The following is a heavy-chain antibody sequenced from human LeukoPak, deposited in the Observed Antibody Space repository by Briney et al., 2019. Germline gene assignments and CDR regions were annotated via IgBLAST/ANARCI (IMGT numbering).Heavy chain of an antibody. J-gene: IGHJ6*02. D-gene: IGHD2-2*01. CDR3: AREDPAAFYYYYGMDV. CDR1: GFTFSSYW. Sequence: GGSLRLSCAASGFTFSSYWMHWVRQAPGKGLVWVSRINSDGSSTSYADSVKGRFTISRDNAKNTLYLQMNSLRAEDTAVYYCAREDPAAFYYYYGMDVWGQGTTVTVSS. V-gene: IGHV3-74*01. CDR2: INSDGSST.